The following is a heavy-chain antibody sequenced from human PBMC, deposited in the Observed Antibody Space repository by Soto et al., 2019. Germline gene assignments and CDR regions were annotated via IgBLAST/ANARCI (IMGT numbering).Heavy chain of an antibody. J-gene: IGHJ6*02. V-gene: IGHV3-30-3*01. CDR3: AREPVAGRGKYGMDV. D-gene: IGHD6-19*01. Sequence: QVQLVESGGGVVQPGWSLRLSCAASGFLFSNYARHWVRQAPGKGLEWVAGMSYDGTNKYYADSVKGRFTISGDNSKNTLYLQMSGLRPEDTAVYYCAREPVAGRGKYGMDVWGQGTTVTVSS. CDR2: MSYDGTNK. CDR1: GFLFSNYA.